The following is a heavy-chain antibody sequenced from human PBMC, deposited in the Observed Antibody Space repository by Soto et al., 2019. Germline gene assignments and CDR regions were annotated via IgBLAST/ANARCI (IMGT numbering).Heavy chain of an antibody. Sequence: QVQLQESGPGLVKPSQTLSLTCTVSGGSISSGGYYWSWIRQHPGKGLEWIGYLYYSGSTYYNPSLKSRVTITVDTTKNQCSLKLSSVTAADTAVYYCAREILRYYGMDVWGQGTTVTVSS. CDR3: AREILRYYGMDV. CDR1: GGSISSGGYY. J-gene: IGHJ6*02. CDR2: LYYSGST. V-gene: IGHV4-31*03. D-gene: IGHD3-3*01.